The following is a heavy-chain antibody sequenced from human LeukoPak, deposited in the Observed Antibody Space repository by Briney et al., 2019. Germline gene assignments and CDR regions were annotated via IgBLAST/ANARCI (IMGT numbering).Heavy chain of an antibody. Sequence: GASVKVSCKASGYTFTSYDINWVRQATGQGLEWMGWMNPNSGNTGYAQKFQGRVTITTDESTSTAYMELSSLRSEDTAVYYCARVPAAQDYYYYYYMDVWGKGTTVTVSS. V-gene: IGHV1-8*01. D-gene: IGHD2-2*01. CDR3: ARVPAAQDYYYYYYMDV. J-gene: IGHJ6*03. CDR1: GYTFTSYD. CDR2: MNPNSGNT.